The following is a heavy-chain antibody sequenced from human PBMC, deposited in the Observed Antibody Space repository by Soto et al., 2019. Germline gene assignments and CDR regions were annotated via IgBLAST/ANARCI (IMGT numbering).Heavy chain of an antibody. V-gene: IGHV3-23*01. CDR1: GFTFSGFA. CDR2: VDYTGSYT. CDR3: AKRSAGFSEFDY. D-gene: IGHD6-13*01. J-gene: IGHJ4*02. Sequence: EVQLLESGGGLVQPGESLRLSCAASGFTFSGFAKNWVRQPPGKGLEWVSSVDYTGSYTFYAASVKGRFTISRDNSKNMVYLELNSLRAEDTAVYYCAKRSAGFSEFDYWGQGTLVIVSS.